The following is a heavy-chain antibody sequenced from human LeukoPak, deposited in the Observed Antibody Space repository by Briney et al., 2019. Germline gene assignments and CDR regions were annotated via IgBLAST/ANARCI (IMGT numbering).Heavy chain of an antibody. V-gene: IGHV3-30*04. D-gene: IGHD5-12*01. CDR1: GFTFSSYA. CDR2: ISFDGSNK. CDR3: ARGSRTIVTTKFARGHYMDV. J-gene: IGHJ6*03. Sequence: GRSLRLSCAASGFTFSSYAMHWVRQAPGKGLEWVAVISFDGSNKYYPHSVKGRFTIPRANSKNTLYLQMNSLRAEDTAVYYSARGSRTIVTTKFARGHYMDVWGKGTTVTVSS.